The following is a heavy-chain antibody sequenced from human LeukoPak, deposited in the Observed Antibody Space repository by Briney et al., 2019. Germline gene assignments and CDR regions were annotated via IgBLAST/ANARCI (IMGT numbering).Heavy chain of an antibody. Sequence: QPGGSLRLSCAASGFTVSSNYMSWVRQAPGKGLEWVSVIYSGGSTYYADSVKGRFTISRDNSKNTLYLQMNSLRAEDTAVYCCARSFRGLGPFDYWGQGTLVTVSS. V-gene: IGHV3-53*01. J-gene: IGHJ4*02. CDR2: IYSGGST. CDR3: ARSFRGLGPFDY. CDR1: GFTVSSNY. D-gene: IGHD2/OR15-2a*01.